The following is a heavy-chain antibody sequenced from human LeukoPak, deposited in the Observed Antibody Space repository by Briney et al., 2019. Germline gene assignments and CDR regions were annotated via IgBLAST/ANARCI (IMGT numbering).Heavy chain of an antibody. V-gene: IGHV1-69*13. J-gene: IGHJ4*02. CDR2: IIPIFGTA. D-gene: IGHD2-15*01. Sequence: ASVKVSCKAYGGTFSSYAISWVRQAPGQGLEWMGGIIPIFGTANYAQKFQGRVTITADESTSTAYMELSSLRSEDTAVYYCARGRCSGGSCYSHDYWGQGTLVTVSS. CDR3: ARGRCSGGSCYSHDY. CDR1: GGTFSSYA.